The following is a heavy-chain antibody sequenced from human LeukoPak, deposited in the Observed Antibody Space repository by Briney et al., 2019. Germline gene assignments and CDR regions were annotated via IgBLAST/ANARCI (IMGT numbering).Heavy chain of an antibody. J-gene: IGHJ4*02. CDR2: IYYSGST. Sequence: ASQTLSLTCAVSGGSISSGGSSWSWIRQPPGKGLEWIGYIYYSGSTNYNPSLKSRVTISVDTPKNQFSLKLSSVTAADTAVYYCARGNYGGIFDYWGQGTLVTVSS. D-gene: IGHD4-17*01. CDR1: GGSISSGGSS. CDR3: ARGNYGGIFDY. V-gene: IGHV4-30-4*07.